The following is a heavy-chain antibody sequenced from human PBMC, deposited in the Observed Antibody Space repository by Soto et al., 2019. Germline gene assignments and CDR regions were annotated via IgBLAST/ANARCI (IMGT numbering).Heavy chain of an antibody. CDR2: VKSKTDGGTT. CDR3: TTDSYITSIIVRFDY. Sequence: GGSLRLSCAASGFTFSNAWIDWVRQTPGKGLEWVGRVKSKTDGGTTDFAAPVKGRFAISRDDSKNMVYLEMNSLKTEDTAIYYCTTDSYITSIIVRFDYWGHGTLVTVSS. V-gene: IGHV3-15*07. CDR1: GFTFSNAW. J-gene: IGHJ4*01. D-gene: IGHD3-22*01.